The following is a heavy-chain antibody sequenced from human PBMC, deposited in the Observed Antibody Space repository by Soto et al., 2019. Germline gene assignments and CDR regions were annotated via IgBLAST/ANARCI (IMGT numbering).Heavy chain of an antibody. D-gene: IGHD4-17*01. CDR1: GFTFSDHY. J-gene: IGHJ3*02. CDR2: TRNKANSYTT. V-gene: IGHV3-72*01. Sequence: GGSLRLSCAASGFTFSDHYMDWVRQAPGKGLEWVGRTRNKANSYTTEYAASVKGRFTISREDSKNSLYLQMNSLKTEDTAVYYCARAHDYWNAFDIWGQGTMVTVSS. CDR3: ARAHDYWNAFDI.